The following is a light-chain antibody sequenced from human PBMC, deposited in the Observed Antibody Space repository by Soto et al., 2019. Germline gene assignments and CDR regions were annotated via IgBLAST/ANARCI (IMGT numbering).Light chain of an antibody. J-gene: IGKJ2*01. CDR3: QHYGSSSYT. V-gene: IGKV3-20*01. CDR2: GAS. CDR1: QSFSSSY. Sequence: EIVLTQSPGTLSLSPGERATLSCRASQSFSSSYLAWYQQKPGQAPRLLIYGASNRATGSPDRFSGSGSGTDFTLTISRLEPEDFAVYYCQHYGSSSYTCGQGTKLEIK.